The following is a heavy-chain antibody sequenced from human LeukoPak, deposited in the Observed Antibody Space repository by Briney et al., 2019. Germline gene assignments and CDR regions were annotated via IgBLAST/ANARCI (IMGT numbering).Heavy chain of an antibody. V-gene: IGHV4-4*07. CDR1: GASLSTYY. CDR2: LHPSGTT. CDR3: ARDMQLST. D-gene: IGHD3-16*02. Sequence: PSETLSLTCTVSGASLSTYYWSWIRQPAGKGVEWIGRLHPSGTTNYSPSLESRVTMSVDTSKNQFSLKLTAVTAADTAVYYCARDMQLSTWGLGTMVTVSS. J-gene: IGHJ3*01.